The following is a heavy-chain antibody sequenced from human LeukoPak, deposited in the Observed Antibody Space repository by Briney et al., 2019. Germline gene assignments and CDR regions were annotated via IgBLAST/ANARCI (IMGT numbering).Heavy chain of an antibody. D-gene: IGHD6-13*01. CDR2: INSDGSST. V-gene: IGHV3-74*01. J-gene: IGHJ4*02. CDR3: AKESYSSSWSPLDY. Sequence: GGSLRLSCAASGFTFSSYWMHWVRQAPGKGLVWVSRINSDGSSTSYADSVKGRFTISRDNAKNTLYLQMNSLRAEDTAVYYCAKESYSSSWSPLDYWGQGTLATVSS. CDR1: GFTFSSYW.